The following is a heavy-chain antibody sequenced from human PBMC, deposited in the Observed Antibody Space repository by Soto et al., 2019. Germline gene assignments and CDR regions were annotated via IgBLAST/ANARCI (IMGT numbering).Heavy chain of an antibody. CDR2: IYYSGST. V-gene: IGHV4-39*01. CDR1: GGSISSSSYY. Sequence: SETLSLTCTVSGGSISSSSYYWGWIRQPPGKGLEWIGSIYYSGSTYYNPSLKSRVTISVDTSKNQFSLKLSSVTAADTAVYYCALLRFLEFFYMDVWGKGTTVTVSS. J-gene: IGHJ6*03. D-gene: IGHD3-3*01. CDR3: ALLRFLEFFYMDV.